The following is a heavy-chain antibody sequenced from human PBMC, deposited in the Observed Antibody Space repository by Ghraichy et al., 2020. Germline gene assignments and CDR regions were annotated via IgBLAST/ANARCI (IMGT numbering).Heavy chain of an antibody. V-gene: IGHV3-48*02. Sequence: GESLNISCAASGFTFSNYSMNWVRQAPGKGLEWVSYISRSSSSKYYADSVKGRFTISRDNAKNSLYLQMNSLRDEDTAVYYCARDPGTWNYHVDCWGQGTLVTVSS. D-gene: IGHD1-7*01. CDR3: ARDPGTWNYHVDC. CDR2: ISRSSSSK. CDR1: GFTFSNYS. J-gene: IGHJ4*02.